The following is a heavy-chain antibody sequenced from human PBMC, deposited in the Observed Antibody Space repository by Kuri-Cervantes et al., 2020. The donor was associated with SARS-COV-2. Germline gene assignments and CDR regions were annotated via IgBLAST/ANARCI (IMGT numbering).Heavy chain of an antibody. CDR1: GGSISSNSYY. Sequence: GSLRLSCTVSGGSISSNSYYWGWIRQPPGKGLEWIGSIYYSGSTYYNPSLQSRVTISVDTSKNQFSLKLSSVTAADTAVYYCASTGRAEDWGQGTLVTVSS. J-gene: IGHJ4*02. CDR3: ASTGRAED. CDR2: IYYSGST. D-gene: IGHD1-14*01. V-gene: IGHV4-39*01.